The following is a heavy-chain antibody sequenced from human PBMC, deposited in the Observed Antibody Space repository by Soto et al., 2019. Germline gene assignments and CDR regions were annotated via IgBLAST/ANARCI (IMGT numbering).Heavy chain of an antibody. CDR1: GFTFSSYA. V-gene: IGHV3-23*01. J-gene: IGHJ4*02. CDR3: ARGWHYYDSSGYVY. D-gene: IGHD3-22*01. Sequence: PGGSLRLSCAASGFTFSSYAMSWVRQAPGKGLGWVSAISSSGSSTYYADSVKGRFTISRENAKNSLYLQMNSLRAEDTAVYYCARGWHYYDSSGYVYWGQGTLVTVSS. CDR2: ISSSGSST.